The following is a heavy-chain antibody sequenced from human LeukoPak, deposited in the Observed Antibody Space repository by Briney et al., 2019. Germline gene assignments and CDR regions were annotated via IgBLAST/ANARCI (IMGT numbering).Heavy chain of an antibody. J-gene: IGHJ4*02. CDR1: GGTSSSYA. CDR2: ISAYNGNT. Sequence: ASVNVSCKASGGTSSSYAISWVRQAPGQGLEWMGWISAYNGNTNYAQKLQGRVTMTTDTSTSTAYMELRSLRSDDTAVYYCARAPYGDYDYWGQGTLVTVSS. V-gene: IGHV1-18*01. D-gene: IGHD4-17*01. CDR3: ARAPYGDYDY.